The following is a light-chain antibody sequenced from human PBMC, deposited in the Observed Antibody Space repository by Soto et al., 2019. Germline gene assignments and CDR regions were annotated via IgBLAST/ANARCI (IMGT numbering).Light chain of an antibody. J-gene: IGLJ2*01. Sequence: QSALTQPASVSGSPGQSITISCTGTSSDVGAYNYVSWYQQHPGKAPKLMIFEVSDRPSGVSNRFSGSKSGNTASLTIYGLQAEYEADYYCSSYTSSNTLVFGGGTKLTVL. CDR3: SSYTSSNTLV. V-gene: IGLV2-14*01. CDR1: SSDVGAYNY. CDR2: EVS.